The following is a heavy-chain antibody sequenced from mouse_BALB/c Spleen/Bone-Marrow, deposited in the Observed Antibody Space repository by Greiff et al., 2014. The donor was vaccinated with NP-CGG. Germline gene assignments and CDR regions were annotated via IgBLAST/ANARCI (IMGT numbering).Heavy chain of an antibody. Sequence: LQESGAELVKPGASVKLSCTASGFNIKDTYMHWVKQRPEQGLEWIGRIDPANGNTKYDPKFQGKATITADTSSNTAYLQLSSLTSEDTAVYYCARYYYGYYFDDWGQGTTLTVSS. CDR3: ARYYYGYYFDD. CDR1: GFNIKDTY. D-gene: IGHD1-2*01. CDR2: IDPANGNT. V-gene: IGHV14-3*02. J-gene: IGHJ2*01.